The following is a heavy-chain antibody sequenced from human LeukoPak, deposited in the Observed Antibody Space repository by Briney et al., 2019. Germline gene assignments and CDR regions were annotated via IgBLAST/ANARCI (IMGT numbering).Heavy chain of an antibody. CDR3: ARSGSGSYSMYFDY. V-gene: IGHV1-2*02. CDR2: INPNSGGT. J-gene: IGHJ4*02. Sequence: ASVKVSCKASGYTFTGYYMHWVRQAPGQGLEWMGWINPNSGGTNYAQKFQGRVTMTRDTSISTAYMELGRLRSDDTAVYYCARSGSGSYSMYFDYWGQGTLVTVSS. D-gene: IGHD3-10*01. CDR1: GYTFTGYY.